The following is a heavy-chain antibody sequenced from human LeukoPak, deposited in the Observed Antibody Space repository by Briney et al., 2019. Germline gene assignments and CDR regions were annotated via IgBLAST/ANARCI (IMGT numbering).Heavy chain of an antibody. D-gene: IGHD2-21*02. CDR2: VSGGGGST. CDR3: ARGKVVTGIDY. V-gene: IGHV3-23*01. CDR1: GFTFSNCA. J-gene: IGHJ4*02. Sequence: GGSLRLSCAASGFTFSNCAMSWVRQAPGKGLEWVSAVSGGGGSTYYADSVKGRFTISRDNSKNTLYLQMNSLRAEDTAVYYCARGKVVTGIDYWGQGTLVTVSS.